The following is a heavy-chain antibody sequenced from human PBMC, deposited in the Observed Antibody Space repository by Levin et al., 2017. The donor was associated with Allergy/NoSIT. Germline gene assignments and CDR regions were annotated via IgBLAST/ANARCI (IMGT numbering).Heavy chain of an antibody. CDR2: ITDSGANT. CDR1: GFTFSNYP. Sequence: GGSLRLSCAASGFTFSNYPMTWVRQAPGKGLEWVSSITDSGANTYHADSVKGRFTISRDNSKNTLYLQMSSLRAEDTALYYCATRAYSSGLYGMDVWGQGTTVTVSS. V-gene: IGHV3-23*01. D-gene: IGHD6-19*01. CDR3: ATRAYSSGLYGMDV. J-gene: IGHJ6*02.